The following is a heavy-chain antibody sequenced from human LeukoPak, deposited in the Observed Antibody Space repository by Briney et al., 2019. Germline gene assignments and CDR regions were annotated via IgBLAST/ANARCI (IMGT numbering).Heavy chain of an antibody. V-gene: IGHV3-23*01. CDR1: GFTFGIYA. CDR3: AKVSSIVVLPADGDAFDI. D-gene: IGHD2-2*01. J-gene: IGHJ3*02. Sequence: GGSLRHSCAASGFTFGIYATSWVRHPPAKVLEWVSIISGSGGSTYYSDPAQGRFTISRDNSKNSLYLQMHSLRAEDTAVYYCAKVSSIVVLPADGDAFDIWGQGTMVTVSS. CDR2: ISGSGGST.